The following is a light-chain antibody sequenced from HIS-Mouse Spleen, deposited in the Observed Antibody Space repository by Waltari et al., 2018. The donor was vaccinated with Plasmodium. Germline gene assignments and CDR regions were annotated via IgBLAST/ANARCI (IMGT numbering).Light chain of an antibody. Sequence: EIVLTQSPATLSLSPRERATLSCRASQSVSSYLAWYQQKPCQAPRLLIYDASNRATGIPARFSGSGSGTDFTLTISSLEPEDFAVYYCQQRSNWPRVLTFGGGTKVEIK. CDR1: QSVSSY. J-gene: IGKJ4*01. V-gene: IGKV3-11*01. CDR2: DAS. CDR3: QQRSNWPRVLT.